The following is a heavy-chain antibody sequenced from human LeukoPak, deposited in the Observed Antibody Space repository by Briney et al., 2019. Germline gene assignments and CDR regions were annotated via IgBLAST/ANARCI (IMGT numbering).Heavy chain of an antibody. J-gene: IGHJ4*02. CDR3: AGRPDTAIVPIFDY. Sequence: ASVKVSCKASGYTFTGYYMHWVRQAPGQGLEWMGWINPNSGGTNYAQKFQGRVTMTGDTSISTAYMELSRLSSDDTAIYYCAGRPDTAIVPIFDYWGQGTLVTVSS. D-gene: IGHD5-18*01. CDR2: INPNSGGT. CDR1: GYTFTGYY. V-gene: IGHV1-2*02.